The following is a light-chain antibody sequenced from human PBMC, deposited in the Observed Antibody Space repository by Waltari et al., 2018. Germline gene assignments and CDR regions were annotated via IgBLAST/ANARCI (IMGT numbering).Light chain of an antibody. CDR2: GAS. V-gene: IGKV3-20*01. J-gene: IGKJ1*01. Sequence: EIVLTQSPGTLSLSLGERATVSCRTSQSVSRALAWYQQKPGQAPRLLIYGASTRATGIPDRLSGSGSGTDFSLTISRLEPDDFAVYYCQHYLRLPVTFGQGTTVEI. CDR3: QHYLRLPVT. CDR1: QSVSRA.